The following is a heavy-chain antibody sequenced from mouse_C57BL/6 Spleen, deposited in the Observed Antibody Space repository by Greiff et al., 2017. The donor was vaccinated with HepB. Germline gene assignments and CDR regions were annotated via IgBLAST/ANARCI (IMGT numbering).Heavy chain of an antibody. J-gene: IGHJ2*01. CDR3: ARPYDSLFDY. CDR1: GYTFTSYW. D-gene: IGHD2-4*01. V-gene: IGHV1-50*01. CDR2: IDPSDSYT. Sequence: VQLQQPGAELVKPGASVKLSCKASGYTFTSYWMQWVKQRPGQGLEWIGEIDPSDSYTNYNQKFKGKATLTVDTSSSTAYMQLSSLTSEDSAVYYCARPYDSLFDYWGQGTTLTVSS.